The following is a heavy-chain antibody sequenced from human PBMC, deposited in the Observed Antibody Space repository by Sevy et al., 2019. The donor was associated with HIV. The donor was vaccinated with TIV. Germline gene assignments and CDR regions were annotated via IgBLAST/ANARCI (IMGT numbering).Heavy chain of an antibody. V-gene: IGHV3-23*01. Sequence: GESLKISCAASGFTFSSYAMSWVRQAPGKGLEWVAAISGSGGSTYYADSVKGRFTISRDNSKNTLYLQMNSLRAEDTAVYYCAKIILRFTSGMDVWGQGTTVTVSS. CDR2: ISGSGGST. J-gene: IGHJ6*02. CDR3: AKIILRFTSGMDV. D-gene: IGHD3-3*01. CDR1: GFTFSSYA.